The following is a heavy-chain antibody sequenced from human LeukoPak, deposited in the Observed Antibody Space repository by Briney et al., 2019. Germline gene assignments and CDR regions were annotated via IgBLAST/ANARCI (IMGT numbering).Heavy chain of an antibody. Sequence: GGSLRLSCAASGFTFSSYAMSWVRQAPGKGLEWVSAISGSGGSTYYADSVKGRFTISRDNSKNTLYLQMNSLRAEDTAVYYCAKIYCSSTSCYTPYYYYYYMDVWGKGTTVTVSS. J-gene: IGHJ6*03. CDR3: AKIYCSSTSCYTPYYYYYYMDV. CDR2: ISGSGGST. V-gene: IGHV3-23*01. CDR1: GFTFSSYA. D-gene: IGHD2-2*02.